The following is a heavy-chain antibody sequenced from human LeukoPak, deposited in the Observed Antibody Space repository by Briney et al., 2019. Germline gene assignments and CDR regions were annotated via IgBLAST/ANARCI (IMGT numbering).Heavy chain of an antibody. CDR1: VDSICGSSYY. J-gene: IGHJ4*02. D-gene: IGHD3-10*01. V-gene: IGHV4-39*01. CDR2: IHYSGNT. Sequence: PSETLSLTCTVTVDSICGSSYYWCWIRQSPGKGLEWVGSIHYSGNTQYNPTLKSRLSPSVDPSRNQFSLKLTYGRVADPTVFSCARHRTNDYGAGTPLDNWGQGTLVTVSS. CDR3: ARHRTNDYGAGTPLDN.